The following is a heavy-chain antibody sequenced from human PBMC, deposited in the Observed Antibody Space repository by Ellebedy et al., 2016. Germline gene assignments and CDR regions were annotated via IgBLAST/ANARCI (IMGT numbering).Heavy chain of an antibody. V-gene: IGHV1-8*01. CDR1: GYTFTSYD. D-gene: IGHD2-2*01. CDR2: MNPNSGNT. J-gene: IGHJ6*03. CDR3: ARVVPAAIASYYYYYMDV. Sequence: ASVKVSXXASGYTFTSYDINWVRQATGQGLEWMGWMNPNSGNTGYAQKFQGRVTMTRNTSISTAYMELSSLRSEDTAVYYCARVVPAAIASYYYYYMDVWGKGTTVTVSS.